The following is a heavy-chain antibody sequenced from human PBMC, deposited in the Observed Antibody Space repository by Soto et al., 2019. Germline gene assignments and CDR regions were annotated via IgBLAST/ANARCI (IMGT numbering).Heavy chain of an antibody. CDR3: VKGYYDSGGYHYFDY. CDR2: ISTSGNIT. V-gene: IGHV3-11*01. Sequence: GGSLRLSCAASGFIFGHYYMSWIRQAPGAGLEWVSYISTSGNITHYADSVKGRFTISRDNAKNSLHLQMNSLKVEDTAVYYCVKGYYDSGGYHYFDYWGQGTLVTVSS. J-gene: IGHJ4*02. CDR1: GFIFGHYY. D-gene: IGHD3-22*01.